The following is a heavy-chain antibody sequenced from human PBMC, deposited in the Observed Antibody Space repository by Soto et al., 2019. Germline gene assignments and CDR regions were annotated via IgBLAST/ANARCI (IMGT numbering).Heavy chain of an antibody. D-gene: IGHD1-26*01. J-gene: IGHJ3*01. Sequence: EVQLVESGGGLVRPGGSLRLSCAASGFSFSYYWMRWVRQAPGKGLGWVSRIHSDRSSTTYADFVKGRFIISRDNARNTVDLQMNTVRVEDTAVYYCARGDRGAFDLWGQGTVVTVSS. CDR3: ARGDRGAFDL. V-gene: IGHV3-74*01. CDR2: IHSDRSST. CDR1: GFSFSYYW.